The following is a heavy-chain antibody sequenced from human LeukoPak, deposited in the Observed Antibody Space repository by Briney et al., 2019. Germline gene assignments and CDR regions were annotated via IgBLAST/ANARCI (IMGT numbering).Heavy chain of an antibody. CDR2: IYPGDSDT. V-gene: IGHV5-51*01. CDR3: ARYFSYSSDDAFDI. J-gene: IGHJ3*02. D-gene: IGHD6-25*01. CDR1: GYSFTSYW. Sequence: GESRKISCKGSGYSFTSYWIGWVRQMPGKGLEWMGIIYPGDSDTRYSPSFQGQVTISADKSISTAYLQWSSLKAPDTAMYYCARYFSYSSDDAFDIWGQGTMVTVSS.